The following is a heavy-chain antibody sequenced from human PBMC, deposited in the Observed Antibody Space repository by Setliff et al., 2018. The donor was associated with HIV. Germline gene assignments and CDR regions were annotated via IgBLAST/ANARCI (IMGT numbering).Heavy chain of an antibody. V-gene: IGHV4-59*01. CDR2: IFPGGAT. D-gene: IGHD5-12*01. CDR3: AKSSPSIGYITDC. J-gene: IGHJ4*02. CDR1: GVSISSYY. Sequence: SETLSLTCSVSGVSISSYYWSWIRHSPGKGLEWIGIIFPGGATNYDPSLTSRVTISVDTSKNHLFLKLTSVTTADTAVYFCAKSSPSIGYITDCWGQGAPVTVSS.